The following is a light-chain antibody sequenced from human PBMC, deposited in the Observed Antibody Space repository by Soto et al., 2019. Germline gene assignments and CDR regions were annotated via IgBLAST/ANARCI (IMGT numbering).Light chain of an antibody. Sequence: DIQMTQSPSSLFASVGDRVTISCRASQSIARFLNWYQQKPGKAPNLLIYASSTLQSGFPSSFSGSGSGTDFTLTINSLQPDAFATYFCQQSYSTPYTFGQGTKLDIK. V-gene: IGKV1-39*01. J-gene: IGKJ2*01. CDR1: QSIARF. CDR3: QQSYSTPYT. CDR2: ASS.